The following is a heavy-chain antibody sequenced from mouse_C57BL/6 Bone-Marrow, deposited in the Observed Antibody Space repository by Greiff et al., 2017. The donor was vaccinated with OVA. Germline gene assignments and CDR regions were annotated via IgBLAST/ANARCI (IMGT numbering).Heavy chain of an antibody. J-gene: IGHJ2*01. Sequence: QVQLKQPGAELVRPGTSVKLSCKASGYTFTSYWMHWVKQRPGQGLEWIGVIDPSDSYTNYNQKFKGKATLTVDTSSSTAYMQLSSLTSEDSAVYYCARSDYGSSYWGQGTTLTVSS. D-gene: IGHD1-1*01. CDR1: GYTFTSYW. V-gene: IGHV1-59*01. CDR3: ARSDYGSSY. CDR2: IDPSDSYT.